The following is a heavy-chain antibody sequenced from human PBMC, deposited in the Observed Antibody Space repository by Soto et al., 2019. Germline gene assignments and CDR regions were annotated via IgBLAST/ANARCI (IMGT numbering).Heavy chain of an antibody. J-gene: IGHJ5*02. Sequence: QMQLVQSGPEVKKPGTSVKVSCKASGFTFTSSAVQWVRQARGQRLEWIGWIVVGSGNTNYAQKFQERVTITRDMSTSTAYMELSSLRSEDTAVYYCAAGLVGAWVHWFDPWGQGTLVTVSS. CDR2: IVVGSGNT. V-gene: IGHV1-58*01. D-gene: IGHD1-26*01. CDR1: GFTFTSSA. CDR3: AAGLVGAWVHWFDP.